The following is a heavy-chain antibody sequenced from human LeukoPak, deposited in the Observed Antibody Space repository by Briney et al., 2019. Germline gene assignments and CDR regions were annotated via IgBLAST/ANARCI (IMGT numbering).Heavy chain of an antibody. D-gene: IGHD6-19*01. CDR1: GFTFSSYW. CDR2: MKYDGSEK. V-gene: IGHV3-7*01. J-gene: IGHJ4*02. Sequence: GGSLRLSCAASGFTFSSYWMSWVRQAPGKGLEWVANMKYDGSEKDYVDSVKGRFTISRDNAKNSLYLQMNSLRAEDTAVYYCARELMRIAVAGGDYWGQGTLVTVSS. CDR3: ARELMRIAVAGGDY.